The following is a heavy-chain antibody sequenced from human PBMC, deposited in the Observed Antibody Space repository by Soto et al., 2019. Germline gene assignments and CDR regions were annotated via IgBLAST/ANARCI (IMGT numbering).Heavy chain of an antibody. CDR3: ARDRPELGPFDY. CDR2: TYYRSKWYN. CDR1: GDSVSSNSAA. V-gene: IGHV6-1*01. J-gene: IGHJ4*02. D-gene: IGHD7-27*01. Sequence: SQTLSLTCAISGDSVSSNSAAWNWIRQSPSRGLEWLGRTYYRSKWYNDYALSVASRITINPDTSKNQFSLQLNSVTPQDTAVYYCARDRPELGPFDYWGQGTPVTVSS.